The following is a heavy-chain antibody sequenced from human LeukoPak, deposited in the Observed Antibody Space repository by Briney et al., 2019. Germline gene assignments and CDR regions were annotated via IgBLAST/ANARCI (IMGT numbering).Heavy chain of an antibody. CDR3: ARDLRYYFDSSGYFYLGFDY. D-gene: IGHD3-22*01. CDR1: GYSISSGHY. J-gene: IGHJ4*02. V-gene: IGHV4-38-2*02. Sequence: SETLSLTCAVSGYSISSGHYWAWVRQPPGKGLEWIGSIYHSGNTYYNPSLKSRVSISVDTSKNQFSPKLTSMTAADTAVYYCARDLRYYFDSSGYFYLGFDYWGQGTLVTVSS. CDR2: IYHSGNT.